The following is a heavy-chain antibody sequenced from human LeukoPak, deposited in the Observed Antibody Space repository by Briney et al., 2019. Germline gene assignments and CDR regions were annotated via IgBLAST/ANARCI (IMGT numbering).Heavy chain of an antibody. CDR1: GYTFTSYD. CDR3: ARYIHPQGLVGYAMDV. J-gene: IGHJ6*02. CDR2: MNPNSGNT. D-gene: IGHD2-15*01. Sequence: ASVKVSCKASGYTFTSYDINWVRRATGQGLEWMGWMNPNSGNTGYAQKFQGRVTMTRDTSISTAYMELSRLRSDDTAVYYCARYIHPQGLVGYAMDVWGQGTTVIVSS. V-gene: IGHV1-8*01.